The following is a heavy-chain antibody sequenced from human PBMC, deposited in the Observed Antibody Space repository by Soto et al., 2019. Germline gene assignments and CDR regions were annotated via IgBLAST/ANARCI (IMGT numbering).Heavy chain of an antibody. CDR2: IIPIFGTA. Sequence: SVKVSCKASGGTFSSYAISWVRQAPGQGLEWMGGIIPIFGTANYAQKFQGRVTITADKSTSTAYMELSSLRSEDTAVYYCMADTAMGDAVYWGQGTLVTVSS. CDR3: MADTAMGDAVY. V-gene: IGHV1-69*06. CDR1: GGTFSSYA. D-gene: IGHD5-18*01. J-gene: IGHJ4*02.